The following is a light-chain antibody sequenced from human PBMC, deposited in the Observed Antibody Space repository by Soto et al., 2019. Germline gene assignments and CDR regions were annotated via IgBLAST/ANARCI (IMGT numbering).Light chain of an antibody. CDR2: GVS. V-gene: IGKV3-15*01. J-gene: IGKJ5*01. CDR1: RSVNNN. CDR3: QQYDNWPIT. Sequence: EVGMTQSPATLSVSPGERAILSCRASRSVNNNYLAWYQQKPGQAPRLLIYGVSTRATDTPARFSGSGSGTEFTLMISSLQSEDFAVYYCQQYDNWPITFGQGTRLEIK.